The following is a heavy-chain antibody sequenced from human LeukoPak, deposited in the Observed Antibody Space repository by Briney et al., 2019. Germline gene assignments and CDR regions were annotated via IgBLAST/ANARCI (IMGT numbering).Heavy chain of an antibody. Sequence: PSETLSLTCTVSGGSISSSSYYWGWIRQPPGKGLEWIGSIYYSGSTYYNPSLKSRVTISVDTSKNQFSLKLSSVPAADTAVYYCARDGYNYFFDYWGQGTLVTVSS. J-gene: IGHJ4*02. CDR3: ARDGYNYFFDY. CDR1: GGSISSSSYY. V-gene: IGHV4-39*02. CDR2: IYYSGST. D-gene: IGHD5-24*01.